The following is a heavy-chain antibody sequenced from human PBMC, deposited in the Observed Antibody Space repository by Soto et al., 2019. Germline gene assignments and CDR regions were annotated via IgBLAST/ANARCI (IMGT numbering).Heavy chain of an antibody. D-gene: IGHD3-3*01. Sequence: ASVKVSCKXSGYTFTSYGISWVRQAPGQGLEWMGWISAYNGNTNYAQKLQGRVTMTTDTSTSTAYMELRSLRSDDTAVYYCARGGYYDFWSGYPTFGYYYGMDVWGQGTTVTVSS. CDR3: ARGGYYDFWSGYPTFGYYYGMDV. V-gene: IGHV1-18*04. J-gene: IGHJ6*02. CDR1: GYTFTSYG. CDR2: ISAYNGNT.